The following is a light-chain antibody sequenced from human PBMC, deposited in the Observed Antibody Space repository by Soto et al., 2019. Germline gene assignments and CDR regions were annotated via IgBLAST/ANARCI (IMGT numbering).Light chain of an antibody. J-gene: IGKJ4*01. CDR2: LGS. CDR3: MQALQTPLA. CDR1: QSLLHADGYNS. Sequence: IVLTQSPLSLPVTPGEPASISCRSNQSLLHADGYNSLDWYFQKPGQSPQLLIYLGSHRAAGVPDRFSGSGSGTDFTLRISRVEIGDAGLYYCMQALQTPLAFGGGTRVYIE. V-gene: IGKV2-28*01.